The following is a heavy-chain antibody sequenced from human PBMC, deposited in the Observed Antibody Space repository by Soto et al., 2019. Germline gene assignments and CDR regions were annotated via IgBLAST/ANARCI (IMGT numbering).Heavy chain of an antibody. CDR2: MNPIFGTA. CDR3: EMGHDSWVECLYLEL. V-gene: IGHV1-69*12. Sequence: QVQLVQSGAEVKKPGSSVTVCCKASGGTCSSYTISGVRQAPGQGLEWMEGMNPIFGTANYALKFQGRVTITADESTSTAYLELSSLRSEYTAVYYCEMGHDSWVECLYLELWGRATLVTVSS. CDR1: GGTCSSYT. D-gene: IGHD3-16*01. J-gene: IGHJ2*01.